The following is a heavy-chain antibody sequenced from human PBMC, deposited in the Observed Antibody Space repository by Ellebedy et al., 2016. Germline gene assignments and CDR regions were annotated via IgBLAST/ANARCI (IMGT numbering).Heavy chain of an antibody. CDR1: GFTFSGSA. CDR2: IRSKANSYAT. CDR3: TRRGPSGSQFGMDV. Sequence: GGSLRLXXAASGFTFSGSAMHWVRQASGKGLEWVGRIRSKANSYATAYAASVKGRFTISRDDSKNTAYLQMNSLKTEDTAVYYCTRRGPSGSQFGMDVWGQGTTVTVSS. J-gene: IGHJ6*02. D-gene: IGHD1-26*01. V-gene: IGHV3-73*01.